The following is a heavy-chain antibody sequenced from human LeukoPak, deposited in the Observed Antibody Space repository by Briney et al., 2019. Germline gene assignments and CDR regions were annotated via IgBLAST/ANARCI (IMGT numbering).Heavy chain of an antibody. CDR1: GYTFTGFY. Sequence: GASVKVSCKASGYTFTGFYMHWVRQAPGQGLEWMGWINPTNGGTKYAQKFQGRVTLTRDTSVSTVYMELSSLRSDDTAVYYCARDPKKYPSALLDNWFDPWGQGPVVTVSS. CDR2: INPTNGGT. V-gene: IGHV1-2*02. J-gene: IGHJ5*02. D-gene: IGHD6-6*01. CDR3: ARDPKKYPSALLDNWFDP.